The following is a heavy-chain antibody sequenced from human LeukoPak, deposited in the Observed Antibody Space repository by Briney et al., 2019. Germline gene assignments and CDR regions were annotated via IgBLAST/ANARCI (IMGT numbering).Heavy chain of an antibody. CDR1: GYTFTSYD. CDR3: ARGGRTVTTPYYYYYYMDV. CDR2: MNPNSGNT. V-gene: IGHV1-8*01. D-gene: IGHD4-17*01. J-gene: IGHJ6*03. Sequence: ASVKVSCKASGYTFTSYDINWVRQATGQGLEWMGWMNPNSGNTGYAQKFQGRVTMTRNTSISTAYMELSSLRSEDTAVYYCARGGRTVTTPYYYYYYMDVWGKGTTDTVSS.